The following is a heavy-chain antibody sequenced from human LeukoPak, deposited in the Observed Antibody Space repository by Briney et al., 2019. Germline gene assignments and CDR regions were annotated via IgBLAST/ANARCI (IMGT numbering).Heavy chain of an antibody. CDR3: ASRYYYDSSGYFDY. V-gene: IGHV4-59*01. Sequence: SETLSLTCTVSGGSIIGYYWNWIRQPPGKGLEWIGYIYYSGSTNYNPSLKSRVTISVDTSKNQFSLKLSSVTAADTAVYYCASRYYYDSSGYFDYWGQGTLVTVSS. CDR1: GGSIIGYY. CDR2: IYYSGST. J-gene: IGHJ4*02. D-gene: IGHD3-22*01.